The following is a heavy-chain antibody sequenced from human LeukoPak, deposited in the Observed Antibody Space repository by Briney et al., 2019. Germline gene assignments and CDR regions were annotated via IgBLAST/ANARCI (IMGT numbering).Heavy chain of an antibody. CDR3: ASLVTVTTERTDY. CDR1: GFTFSSYS. D-gene: IGHD4-17*01. Sequence: GGSLRLSCAASGFTFSSYSMNWVRQAPGKGLEWVSSISSSSSYIYYADSVKGRFTISRDNAKNSLYLQMNSLRAEDTAVYYCASLVTVTTERTDYWGQGTLVTVSS. V-gene: IGHV3-21*01. J-gene: IGHJ4*02. CDR2: ISSSSSYI.